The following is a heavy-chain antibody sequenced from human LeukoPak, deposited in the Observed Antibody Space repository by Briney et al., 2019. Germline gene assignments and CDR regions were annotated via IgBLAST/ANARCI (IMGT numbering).Heavy chain of an antibody. J-gene: IGHJ4*02. V-gene: IGHV1-8*01. D-gene: IGHD3-9*01. Sequence: ASVKVSCKASGYTCINYEINWVRQATGQGLEWMGWMNPKSGNTGYAQKFQGRVTMTRNTSISTAYMELSSLRSEDTAVYYCARAHTDYDILTGYYEFDYWGQGTLVTVSS. CDR2: MNPKSGNT. CDR1: GYTCINYE. CDR3: ARAHTDYDILTGYYEFDY.